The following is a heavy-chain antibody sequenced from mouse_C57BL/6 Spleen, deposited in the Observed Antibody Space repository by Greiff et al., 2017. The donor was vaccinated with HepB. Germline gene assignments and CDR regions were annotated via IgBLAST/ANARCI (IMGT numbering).Heavy chain of an antibody. J-gene: IGHJ2*01. Sequence: QVQLQQSGAELVMPGASVKLSCKASGYTFTSYWMHWVKQRPGQGLEWIGEIDPSDSYTNYNQKFKGKSTLTVDKSSSTAYMQLSSLTSEDSAVYYCARRGDYLYYFDYWGQGTTLTVSS. CDR1: GYTFTSYW. CDR3: ARRGDYLYYFDY. D-gene: IGHD2-4*01. V-gene: IGHV1-69*01. CDR2: IDPSDSYT.